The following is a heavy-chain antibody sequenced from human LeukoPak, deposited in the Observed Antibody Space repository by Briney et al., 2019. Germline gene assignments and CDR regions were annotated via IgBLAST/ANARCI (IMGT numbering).Heavy chain of an antibody. D-gene: IGHD6-19*01. V-gene: IGHV1-69*13. CDR1: GGTFSSYA. CDR3: AGGALPIAVAGTNWFDP. J-gene: IGHJ5*02. Sequence: SVKVSCKASGGTFSSYAISWVRQAPGQGLEWVGGIIPIFGTASYAQKFQGRVTITADESTSTAYMELSSLRSEDTAVYYCAGGALPIAVAGTNWFDPWGQGTLVTVSS. CDR2: IIPIFGTA.